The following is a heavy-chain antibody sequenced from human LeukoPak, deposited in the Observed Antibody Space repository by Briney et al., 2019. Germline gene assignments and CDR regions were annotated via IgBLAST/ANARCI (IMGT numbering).Heavy chain of an antibody. Sequence: GGSLRLSCAPSGFTVSSNYMSWVRQAPGKGLEWVSVIYSGGSTYYADSVKGRFTISRDNSKNTLYLQMNSLRAEDTAVYYCARASYYARDYFDYWGQGTLVTVSS. V-gene: IGHV3-53*01. D-gene: IGHD3-22*01. CDR2: IYSGGST. CDR3: ARASYYARDYFDY. CDR1: GFTVSSNY. J-gene: IGHJ4*02.